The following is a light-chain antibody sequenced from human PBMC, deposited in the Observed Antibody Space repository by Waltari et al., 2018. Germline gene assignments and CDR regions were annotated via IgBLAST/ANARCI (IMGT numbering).Light chain of an antibody. CDR1: SSNIGSNY. CDR3: AAWDGGLKVRL. J-gene: IGLJ3*02. Sequence: QSVVTQPPSASGTPGQRVTISCSGSSSNIGSNYVFWYQQFPGTAPRLLIYRNDQRPSVVPGRVYGSESGTSASLAINGLRSEDEADYYCAAWDGGLKVRLFGGGTKLTVL. V-gene: IGLV1-47*01. CDR2: RND.